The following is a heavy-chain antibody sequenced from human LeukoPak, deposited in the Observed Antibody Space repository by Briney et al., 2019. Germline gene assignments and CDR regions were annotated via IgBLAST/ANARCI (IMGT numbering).Heavy chain of an antibody. D-gene: IGHD2-15*01. Sequence: GGPLRLPCAASGFTFSSYAMSWVRQAPGKGLEWVSAISGSGGSTYYADSVKGRFTISRDNSKNTLYLQMNSLRAEDTAVYYCAKENGYCSGGSCYPYYYYGMDVWGQGTTVTVSS. CDR2: ISGSGGST. V-gene: IGHV3-23*01. J-gene: IGHJ6*02. CDR1: GFTFSSYA. CDR3: AKENGYCSGGSCYPYYYYGMDV.